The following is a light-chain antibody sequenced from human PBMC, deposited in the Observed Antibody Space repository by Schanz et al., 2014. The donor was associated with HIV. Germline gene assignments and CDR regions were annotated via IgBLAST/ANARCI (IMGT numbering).Light chain of an antibody. V-gene: IGLV2-14*01. CDR3: QSYDSSLSVLV. CDR2: DVS. CDR1: TSDVGGYNY. Sequence: QSALTQPASVSGSPGQSITISCTGTTSDVGGYNYVSWYQQHPDKAPKLMIYDVSNRPSGVPDRFSGSKSGTSASLAITGLQAEDEADYYCQSYDSSLSVLVFGGGTKLTVL. J-gene: IGLJ2*01.